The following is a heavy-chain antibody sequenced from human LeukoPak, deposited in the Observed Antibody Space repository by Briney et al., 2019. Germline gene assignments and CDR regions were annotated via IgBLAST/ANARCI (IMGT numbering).Heavy chain of an antibody. J-gene: IGHJ6*02. Sequence: GGSLRLSCAASGFTFSSYGMHWVRQAPGKGLEWLAAISYDGSNKYYADSVKGRFTIFRDNSKNTLYLQMNSLRAEDTAMYYCAKDLSAARQFHYYYGLDVWGQGTTVTVSS. CDR1: GFTFSSYG. D-gene: IGHD2-2*01. CDR2: ISYDGSNK. CDR3: AKDLSAARQFHYYYGLDV. V-gene: IGHV3-30*18.